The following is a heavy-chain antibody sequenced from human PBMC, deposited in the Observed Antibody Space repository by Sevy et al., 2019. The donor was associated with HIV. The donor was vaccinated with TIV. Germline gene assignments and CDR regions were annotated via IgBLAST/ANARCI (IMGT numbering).Heavy chain of an antibody. J-gene: IGHJ3*02. D-gene: IGHD3-22*01. CDR1: GLTFTSYA. Sequence: GGSLRLSCAASGLTFTSYAMNWVRQAPGKVLEWVSTISGSGGSTYYGDSVKGRFTISRDNSKNTLYLQMSSLRAEDTAVYYCAKDRYEGSGYYPEGAFDIWGQGTKVTVSS. CDR2: ISGSGGST. V-gene: IGHV3-23*01. CDR3: AKDRYEGSGYYPEGAFDI.